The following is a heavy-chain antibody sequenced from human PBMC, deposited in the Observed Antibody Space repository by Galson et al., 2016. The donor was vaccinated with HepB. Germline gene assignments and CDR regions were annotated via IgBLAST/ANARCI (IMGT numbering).Heavy chain of an antibody. D-gene: IGHD6-6*01. CDR3: ARDPFCSSTRALDT. V-gene: IGHV3-30*04. Sequence: SLRLSCAASGFTFSRYAIHWVRQAPGKGLEWVALIPSDASNAYYTDSVKGRFTISRDNSKNTVYLPMNSLRVEDKAVYYCARDPFCSSTRALDTWGQGTMVTVSS. CDR1: GFTFSRYA. J-gene: IGHJ3*02. CDR2: IPSDASNA.